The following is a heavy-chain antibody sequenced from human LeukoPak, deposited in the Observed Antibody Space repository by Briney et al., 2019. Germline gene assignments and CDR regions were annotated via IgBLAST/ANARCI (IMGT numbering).Heavy chain of an antibody. J-gene: IGHJ4*02. Sequence: GGSLRLSCAASGFTFSSYAMHWVRQAPGKGLEYVSAISSNGGSTYYANSVKGRFTISRDNSKNTLYLQMGSLRAEDTAVYYCAREVSSSWDYWGQGTLVTVSS. CDR3: AREVSSSWDY. V-gene: IGHV3-64*01. D-gene: IGHD6-13*01. CDR2: ISSNGGST. CDR1: GFTFSSYA.